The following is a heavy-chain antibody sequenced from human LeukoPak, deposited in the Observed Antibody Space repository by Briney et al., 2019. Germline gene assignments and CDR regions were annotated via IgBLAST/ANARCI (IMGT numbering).Heavy chain of an antibody. J-gene: IGHJ1*01. CDR3: TTDRLFLQH. Sequence: PGGSLRLSCAASGFKVSSAWMTWVRQGPGKGREWLGRIKSDSDGGTVDYAAPVKGRFTVSRDDATNTLVLQMDSLTREDAGVYFCTTDRLFLQHWGQGTPVTVSS. D-gene: IGHD2-15*01. CDR1: GFKVSSAW. V-gene: IGHV3-15*01. CDR2: IKSDSDGGTV.